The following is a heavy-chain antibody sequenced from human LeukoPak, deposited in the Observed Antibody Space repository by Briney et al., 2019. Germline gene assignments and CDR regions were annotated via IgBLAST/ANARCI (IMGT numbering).Heavy chain of an antibody. D-gene: IGHD7-27*01. V-gene: IGHV3-30-3*01. CDR1: GFTFTSFA. Sequence: GGSLRLSCAASGFTFTSFAIRWVRQAPGKGLEWVTVISYDGSNKYYADFVKGRFTISRDNSKNTLYLQMNGLRADDTAVYYCARPGEGHAFDIWGQGTMVTVSS. CDR3: ARPGEGHAFDI. CDR2: ISYDGSNK. J-gene: IGHJ3*02.